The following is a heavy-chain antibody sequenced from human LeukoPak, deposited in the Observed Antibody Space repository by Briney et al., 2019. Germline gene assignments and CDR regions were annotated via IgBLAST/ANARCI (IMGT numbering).Heavy chain of an antibody. D-gene: IGHD5-18*01. CDR3: AKDMGYSYGYDAFDI. CDR1: GFTFSSYG. V-gene: IGHV3-9*01. Sequence: QTGGSLRLSCAASGFTFSSYGMHWVRQAPGKGLEWVSGISWNSGSIGYADSVKGRFTISRDNAKNSLYLQMNSLRAEDTALYYCAKDMGYSYGYDAFDIWGQGTMVTVSS. J-gene: IGHJ3*02. CDR2: ISWNSGSI.